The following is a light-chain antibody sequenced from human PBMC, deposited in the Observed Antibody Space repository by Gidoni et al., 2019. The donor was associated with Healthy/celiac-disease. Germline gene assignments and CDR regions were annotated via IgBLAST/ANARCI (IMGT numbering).Light chain of an antibody. V-gene: IGKV1-8*01. CDR3: QQYYSYPLT. Sequence: IRITQSPSSFSASTGDRVTITCRASQGISSYLALYQQKPGKAPKLLIYAASTLQSGVPSRFSGSGPGTDFTLTISCLQSEDFATYSCQQYYSYPLTFGPGTKVDIK. CDR2: AAS. CDR1: QGISSY. J-gene: IGKJ3*01.